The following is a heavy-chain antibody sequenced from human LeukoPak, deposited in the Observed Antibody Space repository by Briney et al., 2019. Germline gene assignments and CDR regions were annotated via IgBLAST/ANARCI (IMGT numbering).Heavy chain of an antibody. CDR2: FDPEDGET. Sequence: ASVKVSCKVSGYTLTELSMHWVRQAPGKGLEWMGGFDPEDGETIYAQKFQGRVTMTEDTSTDTAYMELSSLRSEDTAVYYCATDLGVGAIQGSAFDIWGQGTMVTVSS. CDR3: ATDLGVGAIQGSAFDI. J-gene: IGHJ3*02. V-gene: IGHV1-24*01. D-gene: IGHD1-26*01. CDR1: GYTLTELS.